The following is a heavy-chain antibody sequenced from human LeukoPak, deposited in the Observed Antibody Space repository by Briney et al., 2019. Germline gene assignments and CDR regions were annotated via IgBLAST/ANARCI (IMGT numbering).Heavy chain of an antibody. D-gene: IGHD2-15*01. CDR3: SEVEVGFDY. Sequence: PGGSLRLSCAASGFTFSSYAMHWVRQAPGKGLEWVAVISYDGSNKYYADSVKGRFTISRDNSKNTLYLQMNSLRAEDTAVYYCSEVEVGFDYWGQGTLVTVSS. CDR2: ISYDGSNK. V-gene: IGHV3-30-3*01. J-gene: IGHJ4*02. CDR1: GFTFSSYA.